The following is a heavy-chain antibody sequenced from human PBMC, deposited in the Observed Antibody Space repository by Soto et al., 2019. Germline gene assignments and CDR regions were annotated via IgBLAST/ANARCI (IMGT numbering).Heavy chain of an antibody. CDR3: ARSVAVPGAHIDY. CDR2: VYYTGST. V-gene: IGHV4-59*01. CDR1: GGSISCSY. J-gene: IGHJ4*02. Sequence: KLSETLSLTCSVSGGSISCSYWSWIRQSPGKGLEWLGYVYYTGSTNYSPSLRSRVSISVDTSKNEFSLRLSSVTAADTAVYFCARSVAVPGAHIDYWGQGTQVTVSS. D-gene: IGHD6-19*01.